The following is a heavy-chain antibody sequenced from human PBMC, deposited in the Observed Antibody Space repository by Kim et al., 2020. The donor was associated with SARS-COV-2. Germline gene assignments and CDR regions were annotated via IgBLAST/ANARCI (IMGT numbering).Heavy chain of an antibody. CDR3: AKEGRGYSGYDLDY. J-gene: IGHJ4*02. V-gene: IGHV3-30*02. D-gene: IGHD5-12*01. Sequence: ADSVKGRFTISRDNSKNTLYLQMNSLRAEDTAVYYCAKEGRGYSGYDLDYWGQGTLVTVSS.